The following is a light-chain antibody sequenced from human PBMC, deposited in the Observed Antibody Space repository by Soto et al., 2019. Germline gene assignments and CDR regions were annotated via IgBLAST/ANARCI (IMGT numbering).Light chain of an antibody. CDR1: QSFVNMY. CDR3: QQLGSSPRT. V-gene: IGKV3-20*01. Sequence: VLTQSPGTLSLSPGERATLSCRASQSFVNMYLAWYQQKPGQAHRLLMYGASRRPTGIPDRFSGSVSGTDLTLNLRRLEPEDGEVYDGQQLGSSPRTFGQGTKVDIK. J-gene: IGKJ1*01. CDR2: GAS.